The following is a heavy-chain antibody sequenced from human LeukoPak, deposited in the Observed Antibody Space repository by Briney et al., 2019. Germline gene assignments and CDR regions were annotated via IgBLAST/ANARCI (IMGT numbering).Heavy chain of an antibody. V-gene: IGHV3-74*01. CDR1: GFTFSSYG. J-gene: IGHJ4*02. CDR3: ARFYCSSTSCLEDY. CDR2: INSDGSST. Sequence: GGSLRLSCAASGFTFSSYGMHWVRQAPGKGLVWVSRINSDGSSTSYADSVKGRFTITRDNAKNTLYLQMNSLRAEDTAVYYCARFYCSSTSCLEDYWGQGTLVTVSS. D-gene: IGHD2-2*01.